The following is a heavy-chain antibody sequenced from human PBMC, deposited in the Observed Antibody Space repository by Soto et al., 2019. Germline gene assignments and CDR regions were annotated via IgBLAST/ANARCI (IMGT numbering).Heavy chain of an antibody. J-gene: IGHJ4*02. Sequence: GGSLRLSCAASGFTFSSYGMHWVRQAPGKGLEWVAVIWYDGSKKYYADSVKGRFTISRDNSRSTLDLQMNSLRAEDTAVYYCARWGDYKRIDYWGQGTLVTVSS. CDR3: ARWGDYKRIDY. V-gene: IGHV3-33*08. CDR1: GFTFSSYG. CDR2: IWYDGSKK. D-gene: IGHD4-17*01.